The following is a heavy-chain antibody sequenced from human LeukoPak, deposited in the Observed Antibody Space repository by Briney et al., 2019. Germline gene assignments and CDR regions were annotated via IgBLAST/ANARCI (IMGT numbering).Heavy chain of an antibody. V-gene: IGHV3-30*01. D-gene: IGHD6-6*01. CDR1: GFTFSSYA. CDR2: ISYDGSNK. Sequence: PGRSLRLSCAASGFTFSSYAMHWVRQAPGKGLEWVAVISYDGSNKYYADSVKGRFTISRDNSKNTLYLQMNSLRAEDTAVYYRARGSALAGFEYWGQGTLVTVSS. CDR3: ARGSALAGFEY. J-gene: IGHJ4*02.